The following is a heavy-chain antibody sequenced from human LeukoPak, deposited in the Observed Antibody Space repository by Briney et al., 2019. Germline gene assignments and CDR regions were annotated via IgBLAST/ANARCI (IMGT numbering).Heavy chain of an antibody. D-gene: IGHD5-18*01. CDR1: GFTFSSYS. Sequence: PGRSLRLSCAASGFTFSSYSMHWVRQAPGKGLERVAVISYDGSNKYYADSVKGRFTISRDNSKNTLYLQMNSLRAEDTAVYYCAKDLSGAMATDYYYYYGMDVWGKGTRSPSPQ. CDR3: AKDLSGAMATDYYYYYGMDV. V-gene: IGHV3-30*18. J-gene: IGHJ6*04. CDR2: ISYDGSNK.